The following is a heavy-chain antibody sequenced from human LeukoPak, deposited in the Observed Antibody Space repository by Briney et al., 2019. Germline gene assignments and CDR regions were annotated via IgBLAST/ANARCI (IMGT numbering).Heavy chain of an antibody. CDR2: IYPGDSQA. CDR1: GFSFTSYW. Sequence: GESLKISCKGSGFSFTSYWIGWVRQMPGKGLEWMGIIYPGDSQANYSPSFQGQVTFSADKSISTAYLQWSSLKASDTAMYYCARRDYYYDSSAYWGQGTLVTVSS. CDR3: ARRDYYYDSSAY. V-gene: IGHV5-51*01. D-gene: IGHD3-22*01. J-gene: IGHJ4*02.